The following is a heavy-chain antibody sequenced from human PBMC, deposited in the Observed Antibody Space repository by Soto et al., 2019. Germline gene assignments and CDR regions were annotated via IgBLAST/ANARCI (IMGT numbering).Heavy chain of an antibody. Sequence: GGSLRLSCAASGYTFSTYVMSWVRQAPGKGLEWVSSISSSSSYIYYADSVKGRFTISRDNAKNSLYLQMNSLRAEDTAVYYCARDMSEWELDDAFDIWGQGTMVTVSS. J-gene: IGHJ3*02. CDR2: ISSSSSYI. V-gene: IGHV3-21*01. CDR1: GYTFSTYV. D-gene: IGHD1-26*01. CDR3: ARDMSEWELDDAFDI.